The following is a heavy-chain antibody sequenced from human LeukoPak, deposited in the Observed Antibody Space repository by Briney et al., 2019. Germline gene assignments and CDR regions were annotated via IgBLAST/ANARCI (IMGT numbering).Heavy chain of an antibody. Sequence: GGSLRLSCAASGFTFSSYWMSWVRQAPGKGLEWVANIKQDGSEKYYVDSVKGRFTISRDNAKNSLYLQMNSLRAEDTAVYYCARGRYSYEIPLEFDYWGQGTLVTVSS. D-gene: IGHD5-18*01. CDR2: IKQDGSEK. CDR1: GFTFSSYW. J-gene: IGHJ4*02. CDR3: ARGRYSYEIPLEFDY. V-gene: IGHV3-7*01.